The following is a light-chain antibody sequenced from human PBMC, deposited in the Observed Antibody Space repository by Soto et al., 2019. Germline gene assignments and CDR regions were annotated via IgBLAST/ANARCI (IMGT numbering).Light chain of an antibody. CDR1: QGISSY. J-gene: IGKJ5*01. CDR2: AAS. Sequence: DIQLTQSPSFRSASVGDRVTIACRATQGISSYLAWYQQKPGKAPNLLIYAASSLQSGVPSRFSGSGSGTEFTLTISSLQPEDFATYYCQQLNSYPLTFGQGTRLEIK. V-gene: IGKV1-9*01. CDR3: QQLNSYPLT.